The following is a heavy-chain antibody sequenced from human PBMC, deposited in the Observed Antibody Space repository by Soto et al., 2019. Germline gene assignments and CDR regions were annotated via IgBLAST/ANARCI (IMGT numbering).Heavy chain of an antibody. D-gene: IGHD3-10*01. Sequence: SETLSLTCAVSGGSISSGGYSWSWIRQPPGKGLEWIGYIYHSGSTYYNPSLKSRVTISVDRSKNQFSLKLSSVTAADTAVYYCARSGAGFFDNGAQETLVTVS. CDR1: GGSISSGGYS. V-gene: IGHV4-30-2*01. J-gene: IGHJ4*02. CDR2: IYHSGST. CDR3: ARSGAGFFDN.